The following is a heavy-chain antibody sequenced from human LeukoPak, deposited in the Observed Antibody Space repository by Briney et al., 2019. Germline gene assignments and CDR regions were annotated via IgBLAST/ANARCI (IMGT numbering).Heavy chain of an antibody. D-gene: IGHD6-19*01. V-gene: IGHV4-59*01. Sequence: SETLSLTCTVSGGSISGYYWRWIRQPPGKGLEWIGYIYYTGSTNYNPSLKSRVTISVDTSKNQFSLKLDSVTAADTGVYFCARSYSSARSDNWGQGTLVTVSS. CDR3: ARSYSSARSDN. J-gene: IGHJ4*02. CDR2: IYYTGST. CDR1: GGSISGYY.